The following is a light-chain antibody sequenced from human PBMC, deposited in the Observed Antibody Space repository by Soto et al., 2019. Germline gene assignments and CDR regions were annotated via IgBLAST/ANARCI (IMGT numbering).Light chain of an antibody. CDR1: QSVSSSY. J-gene: IGKJ2*01. V-gene: IGKV3-20*01. CDR3: HQYGSSPLYT. Sequence: EIVLTQSPGPLALSPGERATLSCKASQSVSSSYLAWYQQKPGKAPRLLIYGASSRATGIPDRFSGSGSGTDFTLTISRLEPEDLAVYFCHQYGSSPLYTFGQGTKLEIK. CDR2: GAS.